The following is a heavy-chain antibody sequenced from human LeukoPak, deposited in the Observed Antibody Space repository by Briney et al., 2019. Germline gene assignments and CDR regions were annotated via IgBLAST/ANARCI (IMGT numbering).Heavy chain of an antibody. CDR2: IIPIFGTA. CDR1: GGTFSSYA. Sequence: SVKVSCKASGGTFSSYAISWVRQAPGQGLEWTGGIIPIFGTANYAQKFQGRVTITADESMSTAYMELSSLRSEDTAVYYCARDLGDSSGYGAFDIWGQGTMVTVSS. CDR3: ARDLGDSSGYGAFDI. D-gene: IGHD3-22*01. V-gene: IGHV1-69*13. J-gene: IGHJ3*02.